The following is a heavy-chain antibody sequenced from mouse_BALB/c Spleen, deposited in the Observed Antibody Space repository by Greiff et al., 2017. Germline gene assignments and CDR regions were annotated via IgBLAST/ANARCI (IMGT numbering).Heavy chain of an antibody. CDR1: GYTFTSYW. CDR2: IDPSDSYT. V-gene: IGHV1S127*01. CDR3: TKPYYCYSSSYCFDY. J-gene: IGHJ2*01. Sequence: QVQLQQPGAELVKPGASVKMSCKASGYTFTSYWMHWVKQRHGQGLEWIGVIDPSDSYTSYNQKFKGKATLTVDTSSSTAYMQLSSLTSEDSAVYYCTKPYYCYSSSYCFDYWGQGTTLTVSS. D-gene: IGHD1-1*01.